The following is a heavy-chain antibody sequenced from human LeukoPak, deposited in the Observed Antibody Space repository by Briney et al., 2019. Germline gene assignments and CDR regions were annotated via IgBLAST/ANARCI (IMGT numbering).Heavy chain of an antibody. J-gene: IGHJ4*02. V-gene: IGHV5-51*01. CDR3: ARAPTSVSNPYYFDS. CDR1: GYSLSNYW. CDR2: IYPGDYDT. D-gene: IGHD4-11*01. Sequence: GESLKISCKGSGYSLSNYWIAWARQMPGKGLEYMGIIYPGDYDTRYSPSFRGQVTISVDKSIATAYLQWASLKASDTATYYCARAPTSVSNPYYFDSWGQGTLVTVSS.